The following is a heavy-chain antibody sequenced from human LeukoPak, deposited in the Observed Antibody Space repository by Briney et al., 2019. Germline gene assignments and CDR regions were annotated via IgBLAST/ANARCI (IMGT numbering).Heavy chain of an antibody. D-gene: IGHD4-17*01. CDR1: GGSISSGSYY. Sequence: PSQTLSLTCTVSGGSISSGSYYWSWIRQPAGKGLEWIGHVYASGSTNYNPSLKSRVTISVDTSKNQFSLKLSSVTAADTAVYYCARADDYVIVSIWGQGTMVTVSS. V-gene: IGHV4-61*09. J-gene: IGHJ3*02. CDR3: ARADDYVIVSI. CDR2: VYASGST.